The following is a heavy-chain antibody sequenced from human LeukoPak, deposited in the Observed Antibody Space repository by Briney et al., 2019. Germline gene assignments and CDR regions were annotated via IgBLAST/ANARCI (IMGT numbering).Heavy chain of an antibody. CDR2: IIPIFGTA. J-gene: IGHJ4*02. CDR3: ARAELYSSSWYNY. D-gene: IGHD6-13*01. CDR1: GGTFSSYT. V-gene: IGHV1-69*05. Sequence: SVKVSCKASGGTFSSYTISWVRQAPGQGLEWMGRIIPIFGTANYAQKFQGRVTITTDESTSTAYMELSSLRSEDTAVYYCARAELYSSSWYNYWGQGTLVTVSS.